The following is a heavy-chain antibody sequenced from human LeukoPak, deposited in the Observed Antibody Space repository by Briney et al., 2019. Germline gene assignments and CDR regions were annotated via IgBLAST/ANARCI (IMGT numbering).Heavy chain of an antibody. CDR3: AISPSVAPLAFDY. CDR2: IYSGGSA. D-gene: IGHD5-12*01. V-gene: IGHV3-66*01. J-gene: IGHJ4*02. Sequence: PGGSLRLSCAVSGITVSRDYMSWVRQARGKGLEWVSLIYSGGSAYYADSVKGRFTISRDNSKNTLDLQMNSLRAEDTAVYYCAISPSVAPLAFDYWGQGTVVTVSS. CDR1: GITVSRDY.